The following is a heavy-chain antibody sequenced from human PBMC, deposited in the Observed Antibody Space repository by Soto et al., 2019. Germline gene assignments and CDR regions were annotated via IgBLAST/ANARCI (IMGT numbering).Heavy chain of an antibody. V-gene: IGHV1-69*06. D-gene: IGHD3-3*01. CDR3: AIETITIFGVVTTNWFDL. CDR1: GGTFSSYA. CDR2: IIPIFGTA. J-gene: IGHJ5*02. Sequence: QVQLVQSGAEVKKPGSSVKVSCKASGGTFSSYAISWVRQAPGQGLEWMGGIIPIFGTANYAQKFQGRVTITADKSTSTAYMELSSLRSEDTAVYYCAIETITIFGVVTTNWFDLWGQGTLVTVSS.